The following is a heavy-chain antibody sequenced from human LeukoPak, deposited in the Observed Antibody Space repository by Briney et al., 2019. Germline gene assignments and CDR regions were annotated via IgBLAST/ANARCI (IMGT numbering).Heavy chain of an antibody. CDR2: VYSGGET. V-gene: IGHV3-66*01. J-gene: IGHJ2*01. CDR3: ARVLHGGWYFDL. D-gene: IGHD5-24*01. CDR1: GFTVSNSY. Sequence: PGGSLRLSCAASGFTVSNSYMSWVRQAPGKGLEWVSVVYSGGETYHADSVKGRFTISRDDSENMLYLQMNSLRAEDTAVYYCARVLHGGWYFDLWGRGTLVTVSS.